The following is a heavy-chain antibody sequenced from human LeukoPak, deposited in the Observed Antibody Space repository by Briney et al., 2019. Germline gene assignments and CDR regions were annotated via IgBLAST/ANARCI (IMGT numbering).Heavy chain of an antibody. CDR3: ARSPHIVATPNWFDP. D-gene: IGHD5-12*01. J-gene: IGHJ5*02. CDR1: GGSISSSSYY. CDR2: IYYSGST. Sequence: PSETLSLTCTVSGGSISSSSYYWGWIRQPPGKGLEWIGSIYYSGSTNYNPSLKSRVTISVDTSKNQFSLKLSSVTAADTAVYYCARSPHIVATPNWFDPWGQGTLVTVSS. V-gene: IGHV4-39*07.